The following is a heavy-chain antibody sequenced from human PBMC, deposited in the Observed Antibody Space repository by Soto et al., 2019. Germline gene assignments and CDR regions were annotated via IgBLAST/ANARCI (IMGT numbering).Heavy chain of an antibody. J-gene: IGHJ4*02. CDR3: ARDRGGYSYGTYFDY. D-gene: IGHD5-18*01. Sequence: GGPLRLSCAASGFTFSDYYMSWIRQAPGKGLEWVSYISSSGSTIYYADSVKGRFTISRDNAKNSLYLQMDSLRAEDTAVYYCARDRGGYSYGTYFDYWGQGTLVTVSS. CDR2: ISSSGSTI. V-gene: IGHV3-11*01. CDR1: GFTFSDYY.